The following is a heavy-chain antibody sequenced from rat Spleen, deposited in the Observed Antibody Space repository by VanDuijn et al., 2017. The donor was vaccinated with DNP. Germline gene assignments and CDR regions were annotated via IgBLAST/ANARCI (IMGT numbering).Heavy chain of an antibody. CDR1: GFIFSNYW. CDR2: ITTTGGST. Sequence: EVQLVESGGGPVQPGRSLKLSCVASGFIFSNYWMTWIRQAPGKGLEWVASITTTGGSTYYSYSVKGRFSLSRDNAKSTLYLQVNSLRSEDTATYYCTSNPHIRTAAPFDYWGQGVMVTVSS. V-gene: IGHV5-31*01. D-gene: IGHD3-8*01. CDR3: TSNPHIRTAAPFDY. J-gene: IGHJ2*01.